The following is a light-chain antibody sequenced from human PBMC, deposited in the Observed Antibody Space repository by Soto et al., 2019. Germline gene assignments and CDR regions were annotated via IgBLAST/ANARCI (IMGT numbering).Light chain of an antibody. V-gene: IGLV2-23*01. CDR2: EGG. J-gene: IGLJ3*02. Sequence: QSALTQPASVSGSPGQSITISCTGTSSDVGNYNLVSWYQQYPGKAPKLMIYEGGKRPSGVSNRFSGSKSGNTASLTISGLQAEDEAVYYCGAWDDSLSAWVFGGGTKLTVL. CDR3: GAWDDSLSAWV. CDR1: SSDVGNYNL.